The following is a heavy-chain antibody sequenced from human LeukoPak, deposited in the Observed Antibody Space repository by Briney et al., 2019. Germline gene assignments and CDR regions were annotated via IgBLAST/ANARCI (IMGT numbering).Heavy chain of an antibody. Sequence: GGSLRLSCAASGFTFSSYAMSWLRQAPGKGLEWVSAISGSGGSTYYADSVKGRFTISRDNSKNTLYLQMNSLRAEDTAVYYCAKVTLGYCSGGSCYREPLFDYWGQGTLVTVSS. V-gene: IGHV3-23*01. J-gene: IGHJ4*02. D-gene: IGHD2-15*01. CDR3: AKVTLGYCSGGSCYREPLFDY. CDR2: ISGSGGST. CDR1: GFTFSSYA.